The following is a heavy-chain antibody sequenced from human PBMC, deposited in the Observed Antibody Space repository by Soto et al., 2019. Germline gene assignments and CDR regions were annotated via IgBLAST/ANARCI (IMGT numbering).Heavy chain of an antibody. CDR2: IYYSGST. CDR3: ARQVVAAIGGNWFDP. Sequence: QLQLQESGPGLVKPSETLSLTCTVSGGSISSSSYYWGWIRQPPGKGLEGIGSIYYSGSTYYNPSLKSRVTISVDTSKNQFSLKLSSVTAADTAVYYCARQVVAAIGGNWFDPWGQGTLVTVSS. D-gene: IGHD2-15*01. V-gene: IGHV4-39*01. J-gene: IGHJ5*02. CDR1: GGSISSSSYY.